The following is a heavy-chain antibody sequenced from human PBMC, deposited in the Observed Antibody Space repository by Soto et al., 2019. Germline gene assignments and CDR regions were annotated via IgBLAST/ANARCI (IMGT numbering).Heavy chain of an antibody. Sequence: QVQLQESGPGLVKPSQTLSLTCTVSGGSISSGGYYWSWIRQHPGKGLEWIGYIYFIRSTYYNPSLKSRVTISVDTSKNQFSLKLSSVTAADTAVYYCASNYYDSSGYIGQIFDPWGQGTLVTVSS. D-gene: IGHD3-22*01. CDR2: IYFIRST. CDR3: ASNYYDSSGYIGQIFDP. CDR1: GGSISSGGYY. J-gene: IGHJ5*02. V-gene: IGHV4-31*03.